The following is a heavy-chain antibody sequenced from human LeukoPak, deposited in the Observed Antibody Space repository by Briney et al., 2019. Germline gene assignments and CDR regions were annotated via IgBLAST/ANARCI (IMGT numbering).Heavy chain of an antibody. CDR1: GFTFSGYS. Sequence: PGGSLRLSCAASGFTFSGYSMNWVRQAPGKGLEWVSSISSSSSYIYYADSVKGRFTISRDNAKNSLYLQMNSLRAEDTAVYYCARAPSYDYVWGSDAFDIWGQGTMVTVSS. CDR2: ISSSSSYI. D-gene: IGHD3-16*01. CDR3: ARAPSYDYVWGSDAFDI. V-gene: IGHV3-21*01. J-gene: IGHJ3*02.